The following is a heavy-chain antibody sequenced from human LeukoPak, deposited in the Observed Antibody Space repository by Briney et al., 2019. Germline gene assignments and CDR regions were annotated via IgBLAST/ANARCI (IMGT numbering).Heavy chain of an antibody. J-gene: IGHJ6*03. CDR1: GGSISSYY. CDR3: AREYSGSYYGFYYYYYMDV. CDR2: IYTSGST. Sequence: SETLSLTCTVSGGSISSYYWSWIRQPAGKGLEWIGRIYTSGSTNYNPSLKSRVTMSVDTSKNQFSLKLSSVTAADTAVYYCAREYSGSYYGFYYYYYMDVWGKGTTVTISS. V-gene: IGHV4-4*07. D-gene: IGHD1-26*01.